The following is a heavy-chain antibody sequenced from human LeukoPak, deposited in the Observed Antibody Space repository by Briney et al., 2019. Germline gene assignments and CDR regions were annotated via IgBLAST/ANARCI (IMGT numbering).Heavy chain of an antibody. V-gene: IGHV1-69*05. D-gene: IGHD3-3*01. CDR2: IIPIFGTA. CDR1: GGTFSSYA. CDR3: ARVPLPTIFGVVEYYYMDV. J-gene: IGHJ6*03. Sequence: ASVKVSCKASGGTFSSYAISWVRHAPGQGLEWMGGIIPIFGTANYAQKFQGRVTITTDESTSTAYMELSSLRSEDTAVYYCARVPLPTIFGVVEYYYMDVWGKGTTVTVSS.